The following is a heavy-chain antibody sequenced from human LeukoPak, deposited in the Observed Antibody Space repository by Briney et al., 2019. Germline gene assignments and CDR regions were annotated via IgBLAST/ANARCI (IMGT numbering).Heavy chain of an antibody. CDR1: GFVFNNYA. D-gene: IGHD3-10*01. CDR2: ISGTGVTA. J-gene: IGHJ4*02. Sequence: GGSLRLSCAASGFVFNNYAMSWVRQAPGKGLEWVSSISGTGVTAYYADSVKGRFAISRDNSKNTLYLQMSSLRAEDTALYYCAKDQRFGDLDDYRGQGTLVTVSS. CDR3: AKDQRFGDLDDY. V-gene: IGHV3-23*01.